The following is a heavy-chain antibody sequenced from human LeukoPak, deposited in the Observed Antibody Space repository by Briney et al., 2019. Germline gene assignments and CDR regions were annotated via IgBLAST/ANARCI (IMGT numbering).Heavy chain of an antibody. V-gene: IGHV3-11*04. Sequence: GGSLRLSCAASTFTFSDYYMSWIRQAPRKGLEWVSHISSSGSFIYYADSVKDRFTISKEHAKNSLDLQMNSLRDVDTAIYYCARAGGGGYNYGLDYWGQGILVAVSS. J-gene: IGHJ4*02. CDR3: ARAGGGGYNYGLDY. D-gene: IGHD5-18*01. CDR1: TFTFSDYY. CDR2: ISSSGSFI.